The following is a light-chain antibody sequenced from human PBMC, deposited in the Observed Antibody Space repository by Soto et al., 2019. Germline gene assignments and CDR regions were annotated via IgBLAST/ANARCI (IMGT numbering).Light chain of an antibody. V-gene: IGLV2-14*01. J-gene: IGLJ1*01. CDR2: EVS. CDR3: IPYTDRQSYL. CDR1: IRDVGGYDY. Sequence: QSVLTQPASVSGSPGQSITMSCTGTIRDVGGYDYVSWYQQHPGEVPKRILLEVSSRPAWISNSFSASKSGNTASLTISGLQAEDEADYYCIPYTDRQSYLFVTGTKVNVL.